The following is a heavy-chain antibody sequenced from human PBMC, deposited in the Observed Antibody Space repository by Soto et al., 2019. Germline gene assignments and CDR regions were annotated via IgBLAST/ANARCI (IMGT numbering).Heavy chain of an antibody. J-gene: IGHJ4*02. Sequence: ASVKVSCKASGYTFTSYGSSWVRQAPGQGLEWMGIINPSGGSTSYAQKFQGRVTMTRDTSTSTVYMELSSLRSEDTAVYYCARDPGGSYYFDYWGQGTLVTVSS. CDR1: GYTFTSYG. CDR3: ARDPGGSYYFDY. D-gene: IGHD1-26*01. V-gene: IGHV1-46*01. CDR2: INPSGGST.